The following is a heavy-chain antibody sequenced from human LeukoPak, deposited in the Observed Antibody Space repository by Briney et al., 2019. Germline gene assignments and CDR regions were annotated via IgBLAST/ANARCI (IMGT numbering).Heavy chain of an antibody. CDR2: IYYSGST. CDR3: ARHPPYYFDY. V-gene: IGHV4-39*01. J-gene: IGHJ4*02. CDR1: GGSISSSSYY. Sequence: PSETLSLTCTVFGGSISSSSYYWGWIRQPPGKGLEWIGSIYYSGSTYYNPSLKSRVTISVDTSKNQFSLKLSSVTAADTAVYYCARHPPYYFDYWGQGTLVTVSS.